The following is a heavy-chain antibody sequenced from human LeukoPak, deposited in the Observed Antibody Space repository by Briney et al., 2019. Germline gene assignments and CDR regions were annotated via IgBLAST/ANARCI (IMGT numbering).Heavy chain of an antibody. Sequence: ASVKVSCKASGYTXTSYGISGVRQAPGQGLEWMGWINAYNGNTNYALKCQGRVTMTTDTSTSTAYMELRSLRSDDTAVYYCAHQLYYGSGGGMDVWGQGTTVTVSS. CDR3: AHQLYYGSGGGMDV. V-gene: IGHV1-18*01. CDR2: INAYNGNT. D-gene: IGHD3-10*01. CDR1: GYTXTSYG. J-gene: IGHJ6*02.